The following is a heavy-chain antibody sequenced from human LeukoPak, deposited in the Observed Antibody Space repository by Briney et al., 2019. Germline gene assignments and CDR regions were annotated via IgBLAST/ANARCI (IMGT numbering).Heavy chain of an antibody. V-gene: IGHV1-69*13. CDR2: IIPIFGTA. Sequence: SVKVSCKASGGTFSSYAISWVRQAPGQGLGWMGGIIPIFGTANYAQKFQGRVTITADESTSTAYMELSSLRSEDMAVYYCARDGIAVAGTVYWGQGTLVTVSS. CDR3: ARDGIAVAGTVY. CDR1: GGTFSSYA. D-gene: IGHD6-19*01. J-gene: IGHJ4*02.